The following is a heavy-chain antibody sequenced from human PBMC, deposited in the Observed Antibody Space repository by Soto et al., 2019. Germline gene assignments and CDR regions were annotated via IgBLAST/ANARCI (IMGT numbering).Heavy chain of an antibody. Sequence: GGSLRLSCVGSGFTFSTYSINWVRQAPGKGLECVSSISSRSDIYYADSVKGRFTISRDNAKNSVSLQMNSLRAEDTAVYYCAREYTAWPLAYGLDVWGQGTTVTVSS. CDR2: ISSRSDI. V-gene: IGHV3-21*01. J-gene: IGHJ6*02. CDR1: GFTFSTYS. CDR3: AREYTAWPLAYGLDV. D-gene: IGHD2-2*02.